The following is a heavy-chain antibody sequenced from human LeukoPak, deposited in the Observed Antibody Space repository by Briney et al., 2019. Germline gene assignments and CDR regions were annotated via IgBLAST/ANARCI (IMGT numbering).Heavy chain of an antibody. CDR1: GFTFSSYS. CDR2: ISSSSSYI. Sequence: GGSLRLSCAASGFTFSSYSMNWVRQAPGKGLEWVSSISSSSSYIYYPDSVKGRFTISRDNAKNSLYLQMNSLRAEDTAVYYCARDLDSSSYAYWGQGTLVTASS. V-gene: IGHV3-21*01. J-gene: IGHJ4*02. CDR3: ARDLDSSSYAY. D-gene: IGHD6-13*01.